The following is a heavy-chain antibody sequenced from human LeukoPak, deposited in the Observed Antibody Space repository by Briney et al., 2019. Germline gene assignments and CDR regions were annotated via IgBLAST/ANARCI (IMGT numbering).Heavy chain of an antibody. CDR1: GYTFTSYC. V-gene: IGHV1-46*01. CDR2: INPSGGGT. CDR3: ARDGEYYDFWTGYKHRRYYYMDV. Sequence: ASVKVSCKTSGYTFTSYCMHWVRQAPGQGLEWMGIINPSGGGTSYAQKFQGRVTMTRDMSTSTVYMELSSLRSEDTAVYYCARDGEYYDFWTGYKHRRYYYMDVWGKGTTVTVSS. D-gene: IGHD3-3*01. J-gene: IGHJ6*03.